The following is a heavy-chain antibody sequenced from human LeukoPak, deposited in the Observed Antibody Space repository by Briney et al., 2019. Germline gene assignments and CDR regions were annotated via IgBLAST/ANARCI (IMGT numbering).Heavy chain of an antibody. Sequence: SQTLSLTCAISGDSVSSNIAAWDWIRQSPSRGLEWLGRTYYRSKWYTDYAVSLKSRITINADTSKSHFSLQLISVTPEDTAVYFCARGKRELGSLLFDSWGQGTLVTVSS. CDR1: GDSVSSNIAA. D-gene: IGHD1-7*01. V-gene: IGHV6-1*01. CDR2: TYYRSKWYT. CDR3: ARGKRELGSLLFDS. J-gene: IGHJ4*02.